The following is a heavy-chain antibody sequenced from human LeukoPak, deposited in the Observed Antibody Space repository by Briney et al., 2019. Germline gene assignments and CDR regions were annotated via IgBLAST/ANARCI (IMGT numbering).Heavy chain of an antibody. Sequence: GGSLRLSCAASGXTFRTYAMSWVRQAPGKGLERVSVISGSGGSTYYADSVKGRFSISRDNSKNTLYLQMNSLRAEDTAVYYCALGYGGSSWYQFDYWGQGTLVTVSS. J-gene: IGHJ4*02. CDR1: GXTFRTYA. CDR2: ISGSGGST. D-gene: IGHD6-13*01. CDR3: ALGYGGSSWYQFDY. V-gene: IGHV3-23*01.